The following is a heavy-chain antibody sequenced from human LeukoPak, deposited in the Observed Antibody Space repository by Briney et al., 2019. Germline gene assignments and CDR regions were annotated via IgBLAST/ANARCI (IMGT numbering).Heavy chain of an antibody. Sequence: SETLSLTCAVYGGSFSGYYWSWIRQPPGKGLEWIGEINHSGSTNYNPPLKSRVTISVDTSKNQFSLKLSSVTAADTAVYYCARGRPRYFDWLLYRNWFDPWGQGTLVTVSS. CDR3: ARGRPRYFDWLLYRNWFDP. CDR1: GGSFSGYY. V-gene: IGHV4-34*01. D-gene: IGHD3-9*01. CDR2: INHSGST. J-gene: IGHJ5*02.